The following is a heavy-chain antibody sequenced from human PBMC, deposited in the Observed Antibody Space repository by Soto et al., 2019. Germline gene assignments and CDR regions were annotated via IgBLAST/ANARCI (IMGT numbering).Heavy chain of an antibody. CDR1: GFTFTGQF. CDR2: INPNSGGT. D-gene: IGHD1-1*01. Sequence: ASVKVSCKASGFTFTGQFIHWVRKAPEHGLEWMGWINPNSGGTSYAQKFRGRVTMARDTSITTAYMELSRLSSDDTAVYYCAKSGRFFTPSLGYFDYWGQGTLVTVSS. V-gene: IGHV1-2*02. CDR3: AKSGRFFTPSLGYFDY. J-gene: IGHJ4*02.